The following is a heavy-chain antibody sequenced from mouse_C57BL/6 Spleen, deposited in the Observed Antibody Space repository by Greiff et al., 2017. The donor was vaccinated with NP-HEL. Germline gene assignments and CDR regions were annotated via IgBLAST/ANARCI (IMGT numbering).Heavy chain of an antibody. CDR1: GFTFTDYY. CDR3: ARSYYYGSSYVGYFDV. Sequence: EVKVEESGGGLVQPGGSLSLSCAASGFTFTDYYMSWVRQPPGKALEWLGFIRNKANGYTTEYSASVKGRFTISRDNSQSILYLQMNALRAEDSATYYCARSYYYGSSYVGYFDVWGTGTTVTVSS. D-gene: IGHD1-1*01. V-gene: IGHV7-3*01. J-gene: IGHJ1*03. CDR2: IRNKANGYTT.